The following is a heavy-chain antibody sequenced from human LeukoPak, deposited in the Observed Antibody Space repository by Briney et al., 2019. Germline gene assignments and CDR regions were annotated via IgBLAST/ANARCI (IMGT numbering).Heavy chain of an antibody. D-gene: IGHD3-10*01. CDR3: ARRAGSGYYYYYMDV. CDR2: IYHSGSN. Sequence: SETLSLTCTVSGGSISSGGYYWSWIRQPPGKGLEWIGYIYHSGSNYYNPSLKSRVTISVDRSKNQFSLKLSSVTAADTAVYYCARRAGSGYYYYYMDVWGKGTTVTVSS. J-gene: IGHJ6*03. CDR1: GGSISSGGYY. V-gene: IGHV4-30-2*01.